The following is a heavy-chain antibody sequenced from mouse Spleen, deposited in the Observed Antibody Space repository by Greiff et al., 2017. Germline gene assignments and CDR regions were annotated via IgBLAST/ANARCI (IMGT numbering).Heavy chain of an antibody. D-gene: IGHD2-4*01. Sequence: EVQLQQSGPGLVKPSQTVFLTCTVTGISITTGNYRWSWIRQFPGNKLEWIGYIYYSGTITYNPSLTSRTTITRDTPKNQFFLEMNSLTAEDTATYYCACYDYDEGFAYWGQGTLVTVSA. CDR1: GISITTGNYR. J-gene: IGHJ3*01. CDR2: IYYSGTI. CDR3: ACYDYDEGFAY. V-gene: IGHV3-5*01.